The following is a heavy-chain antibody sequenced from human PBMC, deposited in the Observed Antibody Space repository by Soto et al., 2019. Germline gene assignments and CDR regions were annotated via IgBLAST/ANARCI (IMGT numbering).Heavy chain of an antibody. Sequence: EVQLVESGGGLVQPGGSLILSCAASGFTFSDHYMDWVRQAPGKGLEWVGRTRNKANSYTTEYAASVKGRFTIPRDDSKSSLYLQVNSLKTEDTAVYYCAGSGGDYRDFDYWGQGTLVTVSS. D-gene: IGHD3-10*01. CDR3: AGSGGDYRDFDY. V-gene: IGHV3-72*01. CDR2: TRNKANSYTT. J-gene: IGHJ4*02. CDR1: GFTFSDHY.